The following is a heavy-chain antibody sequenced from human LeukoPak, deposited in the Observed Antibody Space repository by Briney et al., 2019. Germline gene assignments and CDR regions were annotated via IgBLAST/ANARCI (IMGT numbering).Heavy chain of an antibody. D-gene: IGHD3-22*01. Sequence: SETLFLTCTVSGGSISSYYWSWIRQPAGKGLEWIGRIYTSGSTNYNPSLKSRVTMSVDTSKNQFSLKLSSVTAADTAVYYCAREAYDSSGYYYPPFDYWGQGTLVTVSS. V-gene: IGHV4-4*07. J-gene: IGHJ4*02. CDR1: GGSISSYY. CDR2: IYTSGST. CDR3: AREAYDSSGYYYPPFDY.